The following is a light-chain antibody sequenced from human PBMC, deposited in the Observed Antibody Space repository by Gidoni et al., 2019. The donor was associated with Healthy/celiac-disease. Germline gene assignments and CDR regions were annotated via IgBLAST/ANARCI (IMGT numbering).Light chain of an antibody. CDR2: ATS. CDR1: QGISNY. Sequence: DIQLTQSPSSLSASVGDRGTISCRASQGISNYLAWYQQKAGKVPKLVIYATSTLQSGVPSRFSGSGSGTDFSLTISSLQPEDVSTYFCQKYNRAPFTFGPGTRVEIK. J-gene: IGKJ3*01. V-gene: IGKV1-27*01. CDR3: QKYNRAPFT.